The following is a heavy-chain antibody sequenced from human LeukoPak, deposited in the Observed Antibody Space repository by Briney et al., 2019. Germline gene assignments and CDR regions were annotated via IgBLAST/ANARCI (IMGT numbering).Heavy chain of an antibody. CDR1: GYTFTSCG. J-gene: IGHJ4*02. V-gene: IGHV1-18*01. Sequence: ASVKVSCKASGYTFTSCGISWVRQAPGQGLEWMGWISAYNGNTNYAQKLQGRVTMTTDTSTSTAYMELRSLRSDDTAVYYCARDLAGDIVVVPAAQSFDYWGQGTLVTVSS. CDR2: ISAYNGNT. CDR3: ARDLAGDIVVVPAAQSFDY. D-gene: IGHD2-2*01.